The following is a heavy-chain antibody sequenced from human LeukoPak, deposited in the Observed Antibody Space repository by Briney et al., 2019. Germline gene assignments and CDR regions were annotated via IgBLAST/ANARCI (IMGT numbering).Heavy chain of an antibody. Sequence: GRSLRLSCAASGFTLSSHAIHWVRQAPGKGLEWVAIISSDGSNKYYADSVKGRFTISRDNSKNTLSLQMSRLTAEDTAVYYCVKEGAYAALNSWGQGTLVTVSS. CDR3: VKEGAYAALNS. CDR2: ISSDGSNK. J-gene: IGHJ5*02. V-gene: IGHV3-30-3*01. D-gene: IGHD3-16*01. CDR1: GFTLSSHA.